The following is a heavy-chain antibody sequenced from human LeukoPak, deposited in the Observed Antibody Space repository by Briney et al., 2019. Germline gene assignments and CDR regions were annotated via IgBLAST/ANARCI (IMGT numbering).Heavy chain of an antibody. CDR1: GDSISSSPYH. V-gene: IGHV4-39*01. Sequence: SETLSLTCSVSGDSISSSPYHWAWIRQPPGKGLEWIGSFFYRGNSYYNPSLKSRLTTSVDMSKNQFSLRMNSVTAADTALYFCASLHRDYGDYQVGPNLYNWFDPWGQGTLVTVSS. CDR3: ASLHRDYGDYQVGPNLYNWFDP. D-gene: IGHD4-17*01. CDR2: FFYRGNS. J-gene: IGHJ5*02.